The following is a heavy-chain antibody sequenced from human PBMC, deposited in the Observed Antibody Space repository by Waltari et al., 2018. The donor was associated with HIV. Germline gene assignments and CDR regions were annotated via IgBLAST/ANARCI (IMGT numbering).Heavy chain of an antibody. CDR3: VRGFREGHDSSWFLMWFES. CDR2: INFNGYTT. CDR1: GFTFDDYG. Sequence: EVQLVESGGQVIRPGGSLRLSCVASGFTFDDYGMNWVRQVPGKGLEWVWCINFNGYTTGCSDSGGGRLTISRDNARKALHLQMHSLRVDDTAIYYCVRGFREGHDSSWFLMWFESWGPGTPVIVST. J-gene: IGHJ5*01. V-gene: IGHV3-20*04. D-gene: IGHD6-13*01.